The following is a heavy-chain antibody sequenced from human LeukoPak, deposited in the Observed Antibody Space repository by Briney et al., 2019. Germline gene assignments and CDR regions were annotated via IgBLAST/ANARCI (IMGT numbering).Heavy chain of an antibody. CDR2: MKRDGSST. V-gene: IGHV3-74*01. J-gene: IGHJ4*02. Sequence: QPGGSLRLSCAACGFTFSSYWMHWVRQAPGKGRVCVSRMKRDGSSTSYADCEKGLFTISRANAKNTLYMKMKSLRDEATAVYSCARGYPHEAGYWGQGTLVTVSS. CDR1: GFTFSSYW. CDR3: ARGYPHEAGY. D-gene: IGHD2-2*01.